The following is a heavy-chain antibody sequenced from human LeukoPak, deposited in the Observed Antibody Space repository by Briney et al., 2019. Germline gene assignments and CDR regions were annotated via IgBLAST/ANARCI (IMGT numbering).Heavy chain of an antibody. CDR3: AKFRVVVVTSIRIDY. J-gene: IGHJ4*02. CDR2: IRGSGGTT. D-gene: IGHD2-2*01. CDR1: GFIFSSYA. Sequence: GGSLSLCCAASGFIFSSYAMRWLRQPGGEGLELVSAIRGSGGTTYYAASVKGRFTISSDNSKTTLYLQMNSLRADDTAVYYSAKFRVVVVTSIRIDYWGQGTLVTVSS. V-gene: IGHV3-23*01.